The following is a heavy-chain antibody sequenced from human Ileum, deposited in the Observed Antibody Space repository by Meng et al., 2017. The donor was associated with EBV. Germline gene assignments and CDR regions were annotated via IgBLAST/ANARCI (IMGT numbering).Heavy chain of an antibody. V-gene: IGHV4-30-2*01. J-gene: IGHJ4*02. Sequence: QLQLQESGSGLVKPSQTLSLTCAVSGGSISSGGHSWSWIWQPPGKGLEWIGDIQHSGSTYYNPSLKSRVTISVDRSRNQFSLKLSSVTAADTAVYYCARAHPVVYFFDYWGQGTLVTVSS. CDR2: IQHSGST. CDR1: GGSISSGGHS. CDR3: ARAHPVVYFFDY. D-gene: IGHD4-23*01.